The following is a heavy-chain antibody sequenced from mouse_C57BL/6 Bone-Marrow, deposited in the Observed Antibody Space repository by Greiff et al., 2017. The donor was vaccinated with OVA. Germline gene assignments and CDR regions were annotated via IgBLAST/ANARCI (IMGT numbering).Heavy chain of an antibody. CDR2: INPYNVGT. J-gene: IGHJ4*01. V-gene: IGHV1-19*01. Sequence: EVHLQHSVPFLLNPVSSVKISFNSSVYTFTSYYINLFKQSHGTSLEWIGVINPYNVGTSYNQKFKGKATLTVDKSSSTAYMELNSLTSEDSAVYYCAKTSRAPYYAMDYWGQGTSVTVSS. D-gene: IGHD1-3*01. CDR3: AKTSRAPYYAMDY. CDR1: VYTFTSYY.